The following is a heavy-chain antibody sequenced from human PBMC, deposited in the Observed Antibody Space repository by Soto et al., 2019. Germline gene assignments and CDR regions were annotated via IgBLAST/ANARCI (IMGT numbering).Heavy chain of an antibody. D-gene: IGHD2-8*01. Sequence: FQGRVTITRDTSASTAYMELSSLRSEDTAVYYCARDLMGPLKGGKTTLANWFDPWGQGTLVTVSS. J-gene: IGHJ5*02. V-gene: IGHV1-3*01. CDR3: ARDLMGPLKGGKTTLANWFDP.